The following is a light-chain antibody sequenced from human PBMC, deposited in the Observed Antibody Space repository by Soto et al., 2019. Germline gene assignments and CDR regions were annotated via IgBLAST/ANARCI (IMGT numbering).Light chain of an antibody. J-gene: IGKJ1*01. CDR1: QSVSSSY. CDR3: QQYGSSPRT. Sequence: DIDLTQSPGTLTLSPGERATLSCRASQSVSSSYLAWYQQKPGQAPRLLIYGASSRATGIPDRFSGSGSGTDFTLTISRLEPEDFAVYYCQQYGSSPRTFGQGTKVDIK. CDR2: GAS. V-gene: IGKV3-20*01.